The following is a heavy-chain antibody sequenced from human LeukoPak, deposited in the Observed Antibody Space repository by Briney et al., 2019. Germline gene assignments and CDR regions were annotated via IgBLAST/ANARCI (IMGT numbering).Heavy chain of an antibody. CDR3: AKDYSTWDAFDI. D-gene: IGHD5/OR15-5a*01. Sequence: GGSLRLSCAASGFTFDDYAMHWVRQAPGKGLEWVSGISWNSGSIGYADSVKGRFTISRDNAKNSLYLQMNSLRAEDTALYYYAKDYSTWDAFDIWGQGTMVTVSS. J-gene: IGHJ3*02. CDR1: GFTFDDYA. V-gene: IGHV3-9*01. CDR2: ISWNSGSI.